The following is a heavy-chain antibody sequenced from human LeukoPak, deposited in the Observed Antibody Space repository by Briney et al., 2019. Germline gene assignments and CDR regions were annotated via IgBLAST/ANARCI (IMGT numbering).Heavy chain of an antibody. CDR3: ARDTRGDGYKFDY. Sequence: SETLSLTCTVSGGSISSYYWSWIRQPPGKGLEWIGSIYYSGSTYYNPSLKSRVTISVDKSKNQFSLKLSSVTAADTAVYYCARDTRGDGYKFDYWGQGTLVTVSS. V-gene: IGHV4-59*12. D-gene: IGHD5-24*01. CDR1: GGSISSYY. J-gene: IGHJ4*02. CDR2: IYYSGST.